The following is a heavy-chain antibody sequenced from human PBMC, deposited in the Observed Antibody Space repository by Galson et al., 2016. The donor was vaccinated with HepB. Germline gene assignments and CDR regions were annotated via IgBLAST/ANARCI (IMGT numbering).Heavy chain of an antibody. J-gene: IGHJ4*02. V-gene: IGHV1-46*01. CDR2: NDPIGDST. CDR3: VRVVGSGRQGAFDY. CDR1: GYTFTSWF. Sequence: SVKVSCKASGYTFTSWFIHWVRQAPGQGLEWMGINDPIGDSTSYAQKFQGRVTMTRDTSTSTVHMELSSLRSEDTAMYYRVRVVGSGRQGAFDYWGQGTLVTVSS. D-gene: IGHD6-19*01.